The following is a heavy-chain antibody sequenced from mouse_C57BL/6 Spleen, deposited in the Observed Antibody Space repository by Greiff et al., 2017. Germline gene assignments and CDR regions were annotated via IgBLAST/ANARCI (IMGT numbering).Heavy chain of an antibody. Sequence: EVQLQQSGPELVKPGASVKISCKASGYTFTDYYMNWVKQSHGKSLEWLGAINPNNGGTSYNQKFKGKATLTVDKSSSTAYMELRSLTSEDSAVYYCARDGNYGGTFDYWGQGTTLTVSS. CDR1: GYTFTDYY. CDR2: INPNNGGT. D-gene: IGHD2-1*01. CDR3: ARDGNYGGTFDY. J-gene: IGHJ2*01. V-gene: IGHV1-26*01.